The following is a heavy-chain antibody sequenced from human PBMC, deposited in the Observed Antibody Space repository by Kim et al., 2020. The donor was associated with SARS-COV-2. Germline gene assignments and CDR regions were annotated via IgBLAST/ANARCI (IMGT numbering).Heavy chain of an antibody. D-gene: IGHD2-21*02. V-gene: IGHV3-7*01. CDR3: ARGPIYCGGDCYSYFQY. Sequence: GGSLRLSCAASGFTFSSYWMSWVRQAPGKGLEWVANIKEDGSETYYVDSMKGRFTISRDNAKNSLYLQMNSLRAEDTAVYYCARGPIYCGGDCYSYFQYWGQGTLVTVSS. J-gene: IGHJ1*01. CDR1: GFTFSSYW. CDR2: IKEDGSET.